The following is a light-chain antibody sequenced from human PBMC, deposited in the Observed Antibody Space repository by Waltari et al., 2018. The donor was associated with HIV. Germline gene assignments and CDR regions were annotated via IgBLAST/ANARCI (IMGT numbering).Light chain of an antibody. Sequence: QSVLTQPPSASGTPGQRVTISCSGNSSTIGSNAVQWYQRHPGTAPKLLIYSNNQRPSGIPDRFSGSKSGTSASLAISGLQSEDEADYYCAAWDDNLNGPVFGGGTKLTVL. CDR3: AAWDDNLNGPV. CDR1: SSTIGSNA. J-gene: IGLJ3*02. CDR2: SNN. V-gene: IGLV1-44*01.